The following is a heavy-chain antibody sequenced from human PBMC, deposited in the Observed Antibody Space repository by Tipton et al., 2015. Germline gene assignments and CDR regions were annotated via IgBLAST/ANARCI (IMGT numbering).Heavy chain of an antibody. CDR3: ATIELTTETFAS. V-gene: IGHV4-59*01. J-gene: IGHJ4*02. CDR1: GGSIINYY. CDR2: IYYSGST. Sequence: TLSLTCTVSGGSIINYYWSWIRQPPGKGLEWIGYIYYSGSTKYNPPIKSRVTISVDTSKNQVSLKLSSVTAADTAVYYCATIELTTETFASWGQGTLVTVS. D-gene: IGHD4-11*01.